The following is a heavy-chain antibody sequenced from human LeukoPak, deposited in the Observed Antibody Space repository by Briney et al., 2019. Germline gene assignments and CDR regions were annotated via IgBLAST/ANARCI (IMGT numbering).Heavy chain of an antibody. Sequence: GGSLRLSCAASGFTFSTYGMHWVRQAPGTGLEWVAVIWYDGSHKYYADSVKGRFTISRDNSKNTLSLQMNSLRAEDTAVYYCAKGSRIAARPTIWFDSWGQGTLVTVSS. D-gene: IGHD6-6*01. CDR3: AKGSRIAARPTIWFDS. CDR1: GFTFSTYG. V-gene: IGHV3-33*06. J-gene: IGHJ5*01. CDR2: IWYDGSHK.